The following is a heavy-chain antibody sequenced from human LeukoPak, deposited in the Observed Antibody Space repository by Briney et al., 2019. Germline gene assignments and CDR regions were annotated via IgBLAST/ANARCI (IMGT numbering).Heavy chain of an antibody. CDR1: GYTFTSYA. D-gene: IGHD3-22*01. J-gene: IGHJ2*01. Sequence: ASVKVSCKASGYTFTSYAMNWVRQAPGQGLEWMGWINTNTGNPTYAQGFTGRFVFSLDTSVSTAYLQISSLKAEDTAVYYCAAGDDSSGYYYLYWYFDLWGRGTLVTVSS. CDR2: INTNTGNP. CDR3: AAGDDSSGYYYLYWYFDL. V-gene: IGHV7-4-1*02.